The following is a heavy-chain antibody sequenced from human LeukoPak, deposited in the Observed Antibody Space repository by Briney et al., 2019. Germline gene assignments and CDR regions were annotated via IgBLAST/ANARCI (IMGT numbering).Heavy chain of an antibody. J-gene: IGHJ4*02. V-gene: IGHV1-2*02. CDR3: ARDRLIRGYCSGGSCFPGYY. D-gene: IGHD2-15*01. CDR1: GYTFTGYY. Sequence: ASVTVSCKASGYTFTGYYMHWVRQAPGQGLEWIGWINPNSGGTNYAQKFQGRVTMTRDTSISTAYMELSRLRSDDTAVYYCARDRLIRGYCSGGSCFPGYYWGQGTLVTVSS. CDR2: INPNSGGT.